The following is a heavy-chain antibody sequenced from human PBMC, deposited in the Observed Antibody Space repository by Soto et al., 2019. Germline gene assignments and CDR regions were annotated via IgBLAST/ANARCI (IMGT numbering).Heavy chain of an antibody. D-gene: IGHD6-19*01. CDR2: IYYSGST. CDR3: GVAVAGYGMDV. Sequence: QVQLQESGPGLVKPSQTLSLTCTVSGGSISSGGYYWSWIRQHPGKGLEWIGYIYYSGSTYYNPSXKXXVTIAIDTSKNQFSLKLSSVTAADPAVYYCGVAVAGYGMDVWGQGTTVTVSS. CDR1: GGSISSGGYY. V-gene: IGHV4-31*03. J-gene: IGHJ6*02.